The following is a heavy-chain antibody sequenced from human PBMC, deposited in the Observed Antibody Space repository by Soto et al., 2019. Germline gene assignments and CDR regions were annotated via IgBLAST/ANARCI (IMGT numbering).Heavy chain of an antibody. CDR3: ARHPTIARFENGLDV. CDR2: IYYTGTT. V-gene: IGHV4-59*08. Sequence: SETLSLTCTVSGGSVSGYYWSWIRQPPGKGLEWIGYIYYTGTTIYSPSLDRRVTLSVDTAKDQVSLKLTSVTPADTTVYYCARHPTIARFENGLDVWGQGTMVTVS. J-gene: IGHJ6*02. CDR1: GGSVSGYY. D-gene: IGHD1-1*01.